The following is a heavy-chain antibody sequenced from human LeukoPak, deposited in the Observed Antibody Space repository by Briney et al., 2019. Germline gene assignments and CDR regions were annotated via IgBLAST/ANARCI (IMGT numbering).Heavy chain of an antibody. CDR1: GGSIGTFY. J-gene: IGHJ4*02. D-gene: IGHD2-15*01. CDR2: IYHSGIT. Sequence: SETLSLTCTVSGGSIGTFYWSWIRQPPGKGLEWIGYIYHSGITNYNPSLKSRVSISVDTSKNQFSLRLSSVTAADTAVYYCARQGGDCRGATTCYERRFDYWGQGTLVTVSS. CDR3: ARQGGDCRGATTCYERRFDY. V-gene: IGHV4-59*01.